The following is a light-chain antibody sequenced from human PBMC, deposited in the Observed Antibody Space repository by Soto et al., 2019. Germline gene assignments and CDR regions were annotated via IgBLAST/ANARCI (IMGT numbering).Light chain of an antibody. J-gene: IGKJ2*01. CDR3: QQYGSSPRT. Sequence: EIVLTQSPGTLSLSPGERVTLSCRASQSVNSNFLAWYQQKPGQAPRLLLYGASTRATGIADRFSGSGSGTDFTLTINRLEPEDFAVYYCQQYGSSPRTFGQGTKLEIK. CDR2: GAS. CDR1: QSVNSNF. V-gene: IGKV3-20*01.